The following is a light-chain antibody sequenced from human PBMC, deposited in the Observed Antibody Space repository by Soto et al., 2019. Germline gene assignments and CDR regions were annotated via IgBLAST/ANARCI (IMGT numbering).Light chain of an antibody. V-gene: IGKV3-11*01. CDR3: QQRHSWPPIFT. CDR1: QSVSSY. J-gene: IGKJ3*01. Sequence: EIVLTQSPATLSLSPGERATLSCRASQSVSSYLAWYQQKPGQAPRLLIYDASNRATGIPARFSGSGSGTDFTLTIGSLEPEDFAVYYCQQRHSWPPIFTFGPGTKLDIK. CDR2: DAS.